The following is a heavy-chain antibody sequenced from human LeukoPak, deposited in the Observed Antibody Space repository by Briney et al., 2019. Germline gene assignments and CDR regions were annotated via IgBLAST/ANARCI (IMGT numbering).Heavy chain of an antibody. CDR1: GGSISSYY. CDR2: IYYSGST. V-gene: IGHV4-59*01. CDR3: ARGASIAVAVDY. J-gene: IGHJ4*02. Sequence: SGTLSLTCTVSGGSISSYYWSWIRQPPGKGLEWIGYIYYSGSTNYNPSPKSRVTISVDTSKNQFSLKLSSVTAADTAVYYCARGASIAVAVDYWGQGTLVTVSS. D-gene: IGHD6-19*01.